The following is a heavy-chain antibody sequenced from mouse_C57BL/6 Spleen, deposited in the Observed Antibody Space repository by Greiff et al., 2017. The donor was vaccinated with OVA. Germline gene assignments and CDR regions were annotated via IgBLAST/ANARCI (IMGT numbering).Heavy chain of an antibody. Sequence: QVQLQQPGAELVRPGSSVKLSCKASGYTFTSYWMDWVKQRPGQGLEWIGNIYPSDSETHYNQKFKDKATLTVDKSSSTAYMQLSSLTSEDSAVYYCARWDWDGAYWGQGTLVTVSA. J-gene: IGHJ3*01. CDR1: GYTFTSYW. CDR3: ARWDWDGAY. V-gene: IGHV1-61*01. CDR2: IYPSDSET. D-gene: IGHD4-1*01.